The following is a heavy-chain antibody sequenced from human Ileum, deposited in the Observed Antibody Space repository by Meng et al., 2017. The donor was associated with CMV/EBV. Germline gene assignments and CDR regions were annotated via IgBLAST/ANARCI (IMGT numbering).Heavy chain of an antibody. Sequence: YVFNNFGIAWVRQVRGQGPEWMGWISSCDGDTWYAQRFRDRFTMATDTATSTAYMELRSLRSDDTAVYYCARDRCKKCDDGWWFDPWGQGTLVTVSS. CDR1: YVFNNFG. D-gene: IGHD2-15*01. J-gene: IGHJ5*02. CDR2: ISSCDGDT. V-gene: IGHV1-18*01. CDR3: ARDRCKKCDDGWWFDP.